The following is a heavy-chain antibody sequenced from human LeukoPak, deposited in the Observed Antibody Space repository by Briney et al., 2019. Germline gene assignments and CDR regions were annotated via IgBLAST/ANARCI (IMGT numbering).Heavy chain of an antibody. D-gene: IGHD4-17*01. V-gene: IGHV3-23*01. CDR1: GFTFSSYA. Sequence: GGTLRLSCATSGFTFSSYAMSWVRQAPGKGLEWVSDINGSGGTTYYADSVKGRFTISRDNSKNTLYLQMNSLRAEDTAVYYCANPPTVTKTRFDSWGQGTLVTVSS. CDR2: INGSGGTT. J-gene: IGHJ5*01. CDR3: ANPPTVTKTRFDS.